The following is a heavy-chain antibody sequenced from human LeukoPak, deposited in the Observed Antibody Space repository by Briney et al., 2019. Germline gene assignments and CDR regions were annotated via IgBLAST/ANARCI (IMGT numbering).Heavy chain of an antibody. V-gene: IGHV3-74*01. CDR2: ISSDGSGT. Sequence: GGSLRLSCAVSGFSFRAYFFHWVRQVPGKGLVWVSRISSDGSGTFYADSVRGRFTISRNDDMNTVSMQMNSLRVEDTAVYYCARETLGSGLRAPDYWGRGALVTVSS. CDR1: GFSFRAYF. J-gene: IGHJ4*02. D-gene: IGHD7-27*01. CDR3: ARETLGSGLRAPDY.